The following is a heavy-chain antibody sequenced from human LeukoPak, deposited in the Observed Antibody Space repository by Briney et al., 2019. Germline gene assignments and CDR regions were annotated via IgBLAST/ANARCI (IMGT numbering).Heavy chain of an antibody. Sequence: PGGSLRLSCAASGFTFSSYAMSWVRQAPGKGLEWVSAISGSGGSTYYADSVKGRFTISRDNSKNTLYLQMSSLRAEDTAVYYCAKVDAAAPIRHAFDIWGQGTMVTVSS. J-gene: IGHJ3*02. V-gene: IGHV3-23*01. CDR2: ISGSGGST. CDR3: AKVDAAAPIRHAFDI. D-gene: IGHD6-13*01. CDR1: GFTFSSYA.